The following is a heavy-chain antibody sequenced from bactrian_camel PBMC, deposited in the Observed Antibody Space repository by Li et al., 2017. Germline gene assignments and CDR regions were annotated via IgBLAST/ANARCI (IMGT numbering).Heavy chain of an antibody. Sequence: QLVESGGGSVQAGGSLRLSCAPSGYIASSVCMAWFRQVPGKEREGVAAIASGGITSYADSVQGRFTISKDSANVLTLRMDSLKPEDTAMYFCAADSWTRCASNWARPENPDFRYRGQGTQVTVS. J-gene: IGHJ6*01. V-gene: IGHV3S53*01. D-gene: IGHD1*01. CDR3: AADSWTRCASNWARPENPDFRY. CDR2: IASGGIT. CDR1: GYIASSVC.